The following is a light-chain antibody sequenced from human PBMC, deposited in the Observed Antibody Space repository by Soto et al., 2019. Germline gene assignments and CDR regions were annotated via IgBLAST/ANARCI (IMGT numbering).Light chain of an antibody. Sequence: EIVLTQSPATLSLSPGERATLSCRASQSVSSHLTWYQHIPGQAPRLRIYDAPTRANGIPARFSGSGSGTDFTLTISSLETEGFAVYYCQQRSDWPLLFGGGTRVEIK. V-gene: IGKV3-11*01. CDR1: QSVSSH. J-gene: IGKJ4*01. CDR3: QQRSDWPLL. CDR2: DAP.